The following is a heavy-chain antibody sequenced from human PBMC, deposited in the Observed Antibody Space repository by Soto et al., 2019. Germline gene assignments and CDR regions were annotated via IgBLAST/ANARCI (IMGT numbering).Heavy chain of an antibody. CDR1: GFTFSDFW. CDR3: GRDEVRNGVGV. CDR2: IKGDGSEK. V-gene: IGHV3-7*01. Sequence: LRLSCEASGFTFSDFWRSWVRQAPGKGLEGVANIKGDGSEKRYVDSVRGRFTISRDNAKNSVYLQMNSLRADDTALYYCGRDEVRNGVGVWGQGIKVTVSS. J-gene: IGHJ6*02.